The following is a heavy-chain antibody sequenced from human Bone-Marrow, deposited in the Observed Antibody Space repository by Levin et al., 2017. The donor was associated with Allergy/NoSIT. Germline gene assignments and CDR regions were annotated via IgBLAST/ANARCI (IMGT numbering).Heavy chain of an antibody. V-gene: IGHV3-30*18. CDR2: ISHDGSYK. CDR3: AKMGGYCSGGSCYG. Sequence: PGGSLRLSCAASGFTFSSYGMHWVRQAPGKGLEWVASISHDGSYKYYADSVKGRFTISRDNSKNTLDLQMNSLRAEDTAVFYCAKMGGYCSGGSCYGWGQGTLVTVSS. D-gene: IGHD2-15*01. CDR1: GFTFSSYG. J-gene: IGHJ4*02.